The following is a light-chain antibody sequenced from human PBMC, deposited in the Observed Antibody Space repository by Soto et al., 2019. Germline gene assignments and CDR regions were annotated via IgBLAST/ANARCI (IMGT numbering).Light chain of an antibody. V-gene: IGKV3-15*01. J-gene: IGKJ5*01. CDR1: QSVRSN. CDR2: GAS. Sequence: EIVLTQSPGTLSLSPGERATLSCRASQSVRSNLAWYQQKLGQAPRLLIYGASNRATGIPARFSGSGSGTEFTLTISSLQSEDFAVYYCQQYNNWPPITFGQGTRLEIK. CDR3: QQYNNWPPIT.